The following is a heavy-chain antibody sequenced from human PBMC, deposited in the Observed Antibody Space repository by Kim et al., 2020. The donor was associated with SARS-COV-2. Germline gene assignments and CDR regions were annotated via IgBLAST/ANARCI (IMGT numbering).Heavy chain of an antibody. J-gene: IGHJ4*02. CDR1: GFTFSSYA. D-gene: IGHD1-26*01. V-gene: IGHV3-30-3*01. CDR3: ARDFSGSYNNDY. CDR2: ISYDGSNK. Sequence: GGSLRLSCAASGFTFSSYAMHWVRQAPGKGLEWVAVISYDGSNKYYADSVKGRFTISRDNSKNTLYLQMNSLRAEDTAVYYCARDFSGSYNNDYWGQGTLVTVSS.